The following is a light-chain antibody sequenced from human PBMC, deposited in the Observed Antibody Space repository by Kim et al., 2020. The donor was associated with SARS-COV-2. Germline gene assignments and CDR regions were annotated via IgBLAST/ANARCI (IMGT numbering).Light chain of an antibody. V-gene: IGLV3-1*01. Sequence: SVSPGQTATIPCSGDQLGDKYASWYQQRPGQSPVLIIFQDKKRPSDIPERFSASNSGNTATLTISGTQAMDEADYYCQAWDNRTYVFGTGTKVTVL. CDR3: QAWDNRTYV. J-gene: IGLJ1*01. CDR2: QDK. CDR1: QLGDKY.